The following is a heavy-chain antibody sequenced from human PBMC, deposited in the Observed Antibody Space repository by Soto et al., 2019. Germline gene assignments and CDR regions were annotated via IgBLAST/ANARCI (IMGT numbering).Heavy chain of an antibody. CDR1: SCSLRSHC. Sequence: SLRLSVSGASCSLRSHCMNSFLQAPWKGLVWLSGISGDGRTTSHADSVKGRFNIYRDNAKKTMYLQVNSMRVEETAVYYCARGVNTCPSRSCYFELWGQ. CDR3: ARGVNTCPSRSCYFEL. D-gene: IGHD1-26*01. V-gene: IGHV3-74*01. CDR2: ISGDGRTT. J-gene: IGHJ4*02.